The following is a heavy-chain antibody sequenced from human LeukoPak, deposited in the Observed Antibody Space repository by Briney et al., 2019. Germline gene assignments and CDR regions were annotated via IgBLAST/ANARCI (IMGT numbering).Heavy chain of an antibody. V-gene: IGHV4-30-4*01. CDR1: GGSISSGDYY. CDR3: ARDLGGLGELSAPT. D-gene: IGHD3-16*02. CDR2: IYYSGST. Sequence: SETLSLTCTVSGGSISSGDYYWSWLRQPPGKRLEWIGYIYYSGSTYYNPSLKSRVTISVDTSKNQFSLKLSSVTAADTAVYYCARDLGGLGELSAPTWGQGTLVTVSS. J-gene: IGHJ5*02.